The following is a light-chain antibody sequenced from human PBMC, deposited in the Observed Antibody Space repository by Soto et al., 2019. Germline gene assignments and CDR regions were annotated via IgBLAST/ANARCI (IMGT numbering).Light chain of an antibody. CDR2: GAS. J-gene: IGKJ4*01. V-gene: IGKV3-20*01. Sequence: EIVLTQSPGTLSLSPGERATLSCRTSQSVRSSHLAWYQQKSGQAPRLLIYGASSRATGIPDRFSGSGSGIDFTLTISRLEPEDFAVYHCQQYSSSPLTFDGGTKVEMK. CDR1: QSVRSSH. CDR3: QQYSSSPLT.